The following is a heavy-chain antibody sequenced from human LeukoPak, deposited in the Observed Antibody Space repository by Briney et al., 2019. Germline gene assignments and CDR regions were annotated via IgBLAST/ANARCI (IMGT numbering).Heavy chain of an antibody. J-gene: IGHJ4*02. CDR3: ARRLGGSGSYYY. CDR2: IYYSGST. Sequence: SETLSLTCSVSGGSISSSIYYWGWIRQPPGKGLEWIGSIYYSGSTYYNPSLKSRVTISVDTSKNQFSLELRSVTAADTAVYYCARRLGGSGSYYYWGQGTLVTVSS. CDR1: GGSISSSIYY. V-gene: IGHV4-39*01. D-gene: IGHD3-10*01.